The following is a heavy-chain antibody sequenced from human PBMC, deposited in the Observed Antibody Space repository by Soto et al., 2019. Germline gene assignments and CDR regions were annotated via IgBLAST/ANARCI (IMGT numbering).Heavy chain of an antibody. CDR1: GFTFDDYA. CDR3: VRDSARIVVVPRVDGDNWLDP. D-gene: IGHD2-2*01. V-gene: IGHV3-9*01. Sequence: PVGSLRLSCAASGFTFDDYAMHWVRQVPGKGLEWVSGISWNSASIGYADSVKGRFTISRDNAKNSLYLQMNSLRAEDTAVYYCVRDSARIVVVPRVDGDNWLDPWGQGTLVTVSS. J-gene: IGHJ5*02. CDR2: ISWNSASI.